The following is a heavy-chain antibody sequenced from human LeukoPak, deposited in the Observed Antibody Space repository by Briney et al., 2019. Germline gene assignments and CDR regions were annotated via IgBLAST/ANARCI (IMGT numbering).Heavy chain of an antibody. D-gene: IGHD5-18*01. Sequence: GGSLRLSCAASGFTFSSYGMHWVRQAPGKGLEWVSAISGSGGSTYYADSVKGRFTISRDNSKNTLYLQMNSLRAEDTAVYYCARSLGVSYGNFDYWGQGTLVTVSS. CDR2: ISGSGGST. J-gene: IGHJ4*02. CDR3: ARSLGVSYGNFDY. CDR1: GFTFSSYG. V-gene: IGHV3-23*01.